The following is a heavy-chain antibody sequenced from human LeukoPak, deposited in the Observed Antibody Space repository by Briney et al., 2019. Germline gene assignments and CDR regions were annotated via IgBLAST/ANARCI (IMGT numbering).Heavy chain of an antibody. D-gene: IGHD2-15*01. CDR2: IFYSGST. CDR1: GSISSSYY. J-gene: IGHJ6*02. V-gene: IGHV4-39*07. Sequence: SETLSLTCTVSGSISSSYYWGWIRQPPGKGLEWIASIFYSGSTYYNPSLKSRVTISVDTSKNQFSLKLSSVTAADTAVYYCARDQNVGYCSGGSCDYYYYGMDVWGQGTTVTVSS. CDR3: ARDQNVGYCSGGSCDYYYYGMDV.